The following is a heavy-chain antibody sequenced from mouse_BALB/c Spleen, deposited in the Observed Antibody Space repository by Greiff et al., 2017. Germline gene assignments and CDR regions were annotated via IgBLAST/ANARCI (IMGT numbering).Heavy chain of an antibody. CDR2: IYPGDGDT. V-gene: IGHV1-87*01. CDR1: GYTFTSYW. CDR3: ARSGVYDYGAY. J-gene: IGHJ3*01. Sequence: QVQLKQSGAELARPGASVKLSCKASGYTFTSYWMQWVKQRPGQGLEWIGAIYPGDGDTRYTQKFKGKATLTADKSSSTAYMQLSSLASEDSAVYYCARSGVYDYGAYWGQGTLVTVSA. D-gene: IGHD2-4*01.